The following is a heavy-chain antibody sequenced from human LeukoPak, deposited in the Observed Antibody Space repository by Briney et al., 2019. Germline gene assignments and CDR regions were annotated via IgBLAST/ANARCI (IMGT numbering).Heavy chain of an antibody. CDR1: GGSISSSSYY. Sequence: PSETLSLTCTVSGGSISSSSYYWGWIRQPPGKGLEWIGSIYYSGSTYYNPSLKSRVTISVDTSKNQFSLKLSSVTAADTAVYYCARDRHIVVVTAIPGGLFDPWGQGTLVTVSS. D-gene: IGHD2-21*02. V-gene: IGHV4-39*07. CDR2: IYYSGST. CDR3: ARDRHIVVVTAIPGGLFDP. J-gene: IGHJ5*02.